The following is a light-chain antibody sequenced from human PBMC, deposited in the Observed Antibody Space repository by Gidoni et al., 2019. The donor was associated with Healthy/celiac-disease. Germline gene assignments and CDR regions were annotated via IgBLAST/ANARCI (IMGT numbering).Light chain of an antibody. CDR1: NMGSKK. Sequence: SYELTQPLSVSVALGQTARITCGGNNMGSKKVHWYQQKPGQAPVLVIYRDSNRPSGIPERFSGSNSGNTATLTISRAQAGDEADYYCQVWDSSTVVFGGGTKLTVL. CDR2: RDS. J-gene: IGLJ2*01. V-gene: IGLV3-9*01. CDR3: QVWDSSTVV.